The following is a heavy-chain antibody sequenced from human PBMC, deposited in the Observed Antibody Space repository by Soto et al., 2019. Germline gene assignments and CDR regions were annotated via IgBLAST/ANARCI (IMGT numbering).Heavy chain of an antibody. V-gene: IGHV3-15*07. CDR1: GFTFSNAW. J-gene: IGHJ4*02. Sequence: EVQLVESGGGLVKPGGSLRLSCAASGFTFSNAWMNWVRQAPGKGLEWVGRIKSKTDGGTTDYAAPVKGRFTISRDDSKNTLYLQMNSLKTEDTAVYYCTTGPGPDHDFWSGYYTPHVGYWGQGTLVTVSS. CDR3: TTGPGPDHDFWSGYYTPHVGY. D-gene: IGHD3-3*01. CDR2: IKSKTDGGTT.